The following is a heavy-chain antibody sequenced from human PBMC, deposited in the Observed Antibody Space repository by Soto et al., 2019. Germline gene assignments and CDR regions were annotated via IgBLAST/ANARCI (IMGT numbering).Heavy chain of an antibody. CDR2: ISSSSTI. CDR3: ASLPDYGSGSYYYYYGMDV. Sequence: PVGSLRLSCAASGFTFSSYSMNWVRQAPGKGLEWVSYISSSSTIYYADSVKGRFTISRDNAKNSLYLQMNSLRDEDTAVYYCASLPDYGSGSYYYYYGMDVWGQGTTVTSP. CDR1: GFTFSSYS. V-gene: IGHV3-48*02. J-gene: IGHJ6*02. D-gene: IGHD3-10*01.